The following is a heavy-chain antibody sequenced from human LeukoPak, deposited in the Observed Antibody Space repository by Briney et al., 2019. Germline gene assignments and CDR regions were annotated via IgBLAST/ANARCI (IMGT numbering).Heavy chain of an antibody. CDR2: ISGSGVST. J-gene: IGHJ4*02. Sequence: GGSLRLSCAASGFTFSSYAMSWVRQAPGKGLEWVSAISGSGVSTYYADSVKSRFTISRDNSKNTLYLQMNSLRAEDTAVYYCAKEGLALDIVVVPADYWGQGTLVTVSS. CDR1: GFTFSSYA. D-gene: IGHD2-2*03. V-gene: IGHV3-23*01. CDR3: AKEGLALDIVVVPADY.